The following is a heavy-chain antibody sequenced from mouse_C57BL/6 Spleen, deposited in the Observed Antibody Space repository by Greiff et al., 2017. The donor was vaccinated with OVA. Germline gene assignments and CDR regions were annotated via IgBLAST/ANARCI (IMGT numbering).Heavy chain of an antibody. J-gene: IGHJ4*01. V-gene: IGHV1-50*01. CDR2: IDPSDSYT. CDR1: GYTFTSYW. CDR3: AIKRGMDY. Sequence: VQLQQPGAELVKPGASVKLSCKASGYTFTSYWMQWVKQRPGQGLEWIGEIDPSDSYTNYNQKFKGKATLTVDTSSSTAYMQLSSLTSEDSAVYYCAIKRGMDYWGQGTSVTVSS.